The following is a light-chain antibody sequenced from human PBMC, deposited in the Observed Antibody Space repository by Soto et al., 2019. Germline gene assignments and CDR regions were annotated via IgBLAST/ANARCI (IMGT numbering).Light chain of an antibody. CDR3: QQYNNWPRT. V-gene: IGKV3-15*01. CDR2: GAS. CDR1: QSVSSS. Sequence: EIVMTQSPATLSVSPGERATLSCRASQSVSSSLAWYQQKPGQAPRLLIYGASTRATGFPARFSGSGSGTEFTLTLSSLQSEDFAVYYCQQYNNWPRTFGQGTKVEIK. J-gene: IGKJ1*01.